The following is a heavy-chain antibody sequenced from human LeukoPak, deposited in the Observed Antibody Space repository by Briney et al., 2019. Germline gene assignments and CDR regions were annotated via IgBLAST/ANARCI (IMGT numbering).Heavy chain of an antibody. J-gene: IGHJ4*02. CDR3: ARRGLYYYDSSGYYYVIDY. D-gene: IGHD3-22*01. CDR1: GYSFTSYW. CDR2: IYPGDSDT. Sequence: KRGESLQISCKGSGYSFTSYWIGWVRQLPGKGLEWMGIIYPGDSDTRYSPSFQGQVTISADKSISTAYLQWSSLKASDTAMYYCARRGLYYYDSSGYYYVIDYWGQGTLVTVSS. V-gene: IGHV5-51*01.